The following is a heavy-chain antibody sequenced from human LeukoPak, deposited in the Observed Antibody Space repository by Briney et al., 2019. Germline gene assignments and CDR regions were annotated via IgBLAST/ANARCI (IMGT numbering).Heavy chain of an antibody. J-gene: IGHJ6*03. Sequence: ASVKVSCKSSGYTFTSYGLSWVRQAPGQGLEWMGWISAYNGNTNYAQKLQGRVTMTTDTSTSTAYMELTSLRSDDTAVYYCARTETLGPAMDVWGKGTTVTVSS. CDR2: ISAYNGNT. CDR3: ARTETLGPAMDV. D-gene: IGHD3-16*01. CDR1: GYTFTSYG. V-gene: IGHV1-18*01.